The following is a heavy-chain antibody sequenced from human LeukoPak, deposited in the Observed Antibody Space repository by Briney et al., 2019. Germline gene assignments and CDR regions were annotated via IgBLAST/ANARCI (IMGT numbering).Heavy chain of an antibody. CDR2: IRYDGSNK. CDR1: GFTFSSYG. D-gene: IGHD6-13*01. V-gene: IGHV3-30*02. J-gene: IGHJ4*02. Sequence: PGGSLRLSCAAPGFTFSSYGMHWVRQAPGKGLEWVAFIRYDGSNKYYADSVKGRFTISRDNSKNTLYLQMNSLRAEDTAVYYCAKDQGDSSSWVWGQGTLGTVSS. CDR3: AKDQGDSSSWV.